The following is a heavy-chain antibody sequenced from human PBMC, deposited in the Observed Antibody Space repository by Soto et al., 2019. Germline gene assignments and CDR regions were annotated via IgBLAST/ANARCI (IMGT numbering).Heavy chain of an antibody. Sequence: PSETLSLTCTVSGGSISSGGYYWSWIRQHPGKGLEWIGYIYYSGSTYYNPSLKSRVTISVDTSKSQFSLKLSSVTAADTAVYYCARVSYYYDSSGYHMYYFDYWGQGTLVTVSS. V-gene: IGHV4-31*03. J-gene: IGHJ4*02. CDR3: ARVSYYYDSSGYHMYYFDY. CDR2: IYYSGST. CDR1: GGSISSGGYY. D-gene: IGHD3-22*01.